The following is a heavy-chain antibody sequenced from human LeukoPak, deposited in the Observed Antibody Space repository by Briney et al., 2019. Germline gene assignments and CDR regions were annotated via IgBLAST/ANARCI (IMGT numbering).Heavy chain of an antibody. CDR1: GFTFSSYW. CDR2: IKQDGSEK. CDR3: ARVYYYDSGAFDI. D-gene: IGHD3-22*01. J-gene: IGHJ3*02. V-gene: IGHV3-7*04. Sequence: GGSLRLSCAASGFTFSSYWMSWVRQAPGKGLEWVANIKQDGSEKYYVDSMKGRFTISRDNAKNSLYLQMNSLRAEDTAVCYCARVYYYDSGAFDIWGQGTMVTVSS.